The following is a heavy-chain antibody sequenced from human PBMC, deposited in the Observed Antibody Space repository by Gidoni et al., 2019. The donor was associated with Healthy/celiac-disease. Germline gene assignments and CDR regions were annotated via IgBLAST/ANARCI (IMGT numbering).Heavy chain of an antibody. CDR1: GYTFTSYA. CDR2: INAGNGNT. D-gene: IGHD3-10*01. J-gene: IGHJ5*02. V-gene: IGHV1-3*01. Sequence: QVQLVQSGAEVKKPGASVKVSCTASGYTFTSYAVHWVRQAPGQRLEWMGWINAGNGNTKYSQKFQGRVTITRETSASTAYMELSSLRSEDTAVYYCARVPYYYGSGSWNWFDPWGQGTLVTVSS. CDR3: ARVPYYYGSGSWNWFDP.